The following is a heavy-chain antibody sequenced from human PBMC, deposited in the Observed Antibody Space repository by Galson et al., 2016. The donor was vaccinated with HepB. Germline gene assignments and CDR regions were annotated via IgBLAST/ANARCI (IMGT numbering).Heavy chain of an antibody. CDR2: INWNGGST. J-gene: IGHJ4*02. Sequence: SLRLSCAASGFTFDDYGMSWVRQAPGKGLEWVSGINWNGGSTGYADSVKGRFTISRDNAKNSLFLQMNSLRAEDTALYHCASNSQPYYYGSGSYFADWGQGTLVTVSS. D-gene: IGHD3-10*01. V-gene: IGHV3-20*01. CDR3: ASNSQPYYYGSGSYFAD. CDR1: GFTFDDYG.